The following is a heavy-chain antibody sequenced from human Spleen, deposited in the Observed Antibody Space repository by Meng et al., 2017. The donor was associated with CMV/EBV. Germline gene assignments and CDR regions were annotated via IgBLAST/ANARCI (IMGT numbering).Heavy chain of an antibody. Sequence: SVKVSCKASGGTLSDYAFNWVRQAPGQGLEWMGRIIPMFSATSYAQKFQGRVTITTDGSTNTVYMDLSSLRSDVTAVYYCAREPEPTYPEDIWYYFDYWGQGTLVTVSS. CDR2: IIPMFSAT. J-gene: IGHJ4*02. D-gene: IGHD1-14*01. CDR3: AREPEPTYPEDIWYYFDY. CDR1: GGTLSDYA. V-gene: IGHV1-69*05.